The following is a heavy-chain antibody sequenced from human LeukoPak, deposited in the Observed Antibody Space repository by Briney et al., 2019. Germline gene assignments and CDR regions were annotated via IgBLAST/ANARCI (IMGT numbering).Heavy chain of an antibody. CDR1: GGSISSHY. V-gene: IGHV4-59*11. CDR2: IYYSGST. J-gene: IGHJ6*03. D-gene: IGHD1-7*01. Sequence: SETLSLTCTVSGGSISSHYWSWIRQPPGKGLEWIGYIYYSGSTNYNPSLKSRVTISVDTSKNQFSLKLNSVTAADTAVYCCARGISGTTYNYYYYMDVWGKGTTVTVSS. CDR3: ARGISGTTYNYYYYMDV.